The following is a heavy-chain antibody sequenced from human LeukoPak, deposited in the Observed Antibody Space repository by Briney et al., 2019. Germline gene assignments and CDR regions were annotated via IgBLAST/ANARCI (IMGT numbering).Heavy chain of an antibody. V-gene: IGHV3-21*01. Sequence: GGSLRLSCAASGFSFSSYSMNWVRQAPGKGLEWVSSIDSSSNYIFYADSVKGRFTISRDNAKNSLDLQMNNLRDEDTAIYYCTKAGVVGAKAGFDNWGQGTLVTVSS. CDR3: TKAGVVGAKAGFDN. CDR2: IDSSSNYI. CDR1: GFSFSSYS. J-gene: IGHJ4*02. D-gene: IGHD1-26*01.